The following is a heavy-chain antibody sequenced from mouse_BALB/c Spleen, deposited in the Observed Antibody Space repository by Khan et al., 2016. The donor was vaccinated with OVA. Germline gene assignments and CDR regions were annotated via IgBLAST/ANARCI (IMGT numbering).Heavy chain of an antibody. J-gene: IGHJ2*01. CDR1: GYTFTNYV. CDR3: ARCDGGY. Sequence: QIQLVQSGPELKKPGETVKISCKASGYTFTNYVMNWVKQSPGQGLKWMGWINTYTGEPTYDDDFKGRFAFSLDTSASTAFLQINSLKNEDTATYFCARCDGGYWGQGTTLTVSS. V-gene: IGHV9-3-1*01. CDR2: INTYTGEP.